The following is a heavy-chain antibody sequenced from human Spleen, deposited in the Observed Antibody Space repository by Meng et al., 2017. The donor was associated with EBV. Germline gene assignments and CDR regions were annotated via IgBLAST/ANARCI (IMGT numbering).Heavy chain of an antibody. D-gene: IGHD3-9*01. CDR2: INDGNGNT. CDR1: GYTFTTYV. Sequence: QVQLVQSGAEVKKPGASVKVSCKASGYTFTTYVMHWVRQAPGQRLEWMGWINDGNGNTKYSQKFQDRVTITRDTSASTAYMEFSSLTSADTAVYYCARYYVLTGYESGKYWGQGTLVTVAS. CDR3: ARYYVLTGYESGKY. V-gene: IGHV1-3*01. J-gene: IGHJ4*02.